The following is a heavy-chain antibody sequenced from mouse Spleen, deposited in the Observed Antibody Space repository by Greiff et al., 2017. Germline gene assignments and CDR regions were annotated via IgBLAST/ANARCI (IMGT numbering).Heavy chain of an antibody. D-gene: IGHD1-2*01. Sequence: EVQVVESGGGLVKPGGSLKLSCAASGFTFSDYGMHWVRQAPEKGLEWVAYISRGSSTIYYADTVKGRFTISRDNAKNTLFLQMTSLRSEDTAMYYCARRNYGAWFAYWGQGTLVTVSA. V-gene: IGHV5-17*01. J-gene: IGHJ3*01. CDR2: ISRGSSTI. CDR3: ARRNYGAWFAY. CDR1: GFTFSDYG.